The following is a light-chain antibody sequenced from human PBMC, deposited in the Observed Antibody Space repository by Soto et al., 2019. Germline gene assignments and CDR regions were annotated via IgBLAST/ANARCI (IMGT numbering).Light chain of an antibody. CDR2: GAS. CDR3: QHYGSSPT. CDR1: QSVNSAY. Sequence: EIVLTQSPGTLSLSPGERATLSCRASQSVNSAYLAWYQQKPGQAPRLLIYGASSRAAGIPDRCSGSGSGTDFSLIISRLEPEDFAVYYCQHYGSSPTFGGGAKVDIK. J-gene: IGKJ4*01. V-gene: IGKV3-20*01.